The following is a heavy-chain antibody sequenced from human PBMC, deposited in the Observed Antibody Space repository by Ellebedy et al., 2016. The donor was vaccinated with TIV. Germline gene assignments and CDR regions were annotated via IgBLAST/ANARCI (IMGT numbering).Heavy chain of an antibody. CDR3: AKDTNYAGRKGRRGYYFDY. D-gene: IGHD1-7*01. J-gene: IGHJ4*02. CDR1: GFTVSSNY. Sequence: GGSLRLXXAASGFTVSSNYMSWVRQAPGKGLEWVSVIYSGGSTYYADSVKGRFTISRDNSKNTLYLQMNSLRAEDTAVYYCAKDTNYAGRKGRRGYYFDYWGQGTLVTVSS. V-gene: IGHV3-53*01. CDR2: IYSGGST.